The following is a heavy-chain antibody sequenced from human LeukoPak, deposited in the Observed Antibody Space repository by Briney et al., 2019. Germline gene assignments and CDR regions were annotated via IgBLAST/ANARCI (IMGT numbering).Heavy chain of an antibody. CDR1: GYSFTDYY. J-gene: IGHJ5*02. V-gene: IGHV1-69-2*01. CDR3: ATDPRYYYGSGSYLFDP. Sequence: ASVKVSCKVSGYSFTDYYMHWVQQAPGKGLEWMGLVDPEDGETIYAEKFQGRVTITADTSTDTAYMVLSSLRSEDTAVYYCATDPRYYYGSGSYLFDPWGQGTLVTVSS. D-gene: IGHD3-10*01. CDR2: VDPEDGET.